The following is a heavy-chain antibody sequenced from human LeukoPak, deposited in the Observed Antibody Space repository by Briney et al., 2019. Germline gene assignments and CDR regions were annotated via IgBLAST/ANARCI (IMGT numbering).Heavy chain of an antibody. V-gene: IGHV1-69*01. CDR2: IIPIFGTA. Sequence: SVTVSCKASGGTFSSYAISWVRQAPGQGLEWMGGIIPIFGTANYAQKFQGRVTITADESTSTAYMELSSLRSEDTAVYYCARDGGYSYGYRYYYMDVWGKGTTVTVSS. D-gene: IGHD5-18*01. CDR3: ARDGGYSYGYRYYYMDV. CDR1: GGTFSSYA. J-gene: IGHJ6*03.